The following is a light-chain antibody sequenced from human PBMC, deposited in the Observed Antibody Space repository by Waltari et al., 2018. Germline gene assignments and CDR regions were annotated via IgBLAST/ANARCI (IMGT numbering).Light chain of an antibody. J-gene: IGKJ2*01. Sequence: DIQMTQSPSTLSASVGDRVTITFRARQRISSWLAWYQQKPGKAPKFLIYNASSLESGVPSRFSGSGSGTEFTLTISSLQPDDFATYYCQQYNSFPYSFGQGTKLDIK. CDR2: NAS. CDR1: QRISSW. V-gene: IGKV1-5*03. CDR3: QQYNSFPYS.